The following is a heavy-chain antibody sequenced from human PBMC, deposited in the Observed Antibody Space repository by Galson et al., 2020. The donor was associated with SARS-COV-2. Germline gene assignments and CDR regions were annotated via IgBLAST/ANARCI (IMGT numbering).Heavy chain of an antibody. Sequence: SQTLSLTCTVSGDSISSGDFYWSWIRQPPGKGPEWIGYIFYIGSTYYNPSLESRLSISLDTSKNQFSLKLSSVTAADTAVYYCARVLRWRVWSDLWGQGTLVTVSS. V-gene: IGHV4-30-4*01. CDR3: ARVLRWRVWSDL. J-gene: IGHJ5*02. D-gene: IGHD4-17*01. CDR2: IFYIGST. CDR1: GDSISSGDFY.